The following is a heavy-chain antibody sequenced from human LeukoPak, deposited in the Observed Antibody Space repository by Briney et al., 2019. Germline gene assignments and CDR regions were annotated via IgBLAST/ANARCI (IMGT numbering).Heavy chain of an antibody. CDR1: GFTFSSYE. V-gene: IGHV3-48*03. CDR2: ISSSGSTI. J-gene: IGHJ4*02. D-gene: IGHD3-22*01. Sequence: GGPLRLSCAASGFTFSSYEMNWVRQAPGKGLEWVSYISSSGSTIYYADSVKGRFTISRDNAKNSLYLQMNSLRAEDTAMYYCARESYYYDSSGYYSPAGFDYWGQGTLVTVSS. CDR3: ARESYYYDSSGYYSPAGFDY.